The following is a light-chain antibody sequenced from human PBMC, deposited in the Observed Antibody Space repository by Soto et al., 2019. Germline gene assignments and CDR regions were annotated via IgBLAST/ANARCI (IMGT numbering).Light chain of an antibody. J-gene: IGLJ2*01. Sequence: QSVLTQPPSASGTPGQRVIISCSGSSSNIGSNTVNWYQQFPGTAPRLIIFSNNQRPSGVPDRFSGSKSATSASLAITGLQSDDEADYYCSTWDDSLNGYVVFGGGTKLTVL. CDR3: STWDDSLNGYVV. CDR1: SSNIGSNT. CDR2: SNN. V-gene: IGLV1-44*01.